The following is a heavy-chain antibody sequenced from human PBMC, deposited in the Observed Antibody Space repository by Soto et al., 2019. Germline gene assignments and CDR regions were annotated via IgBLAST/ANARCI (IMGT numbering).Heavy chain of an antibody. CDR1: GGSISSGGYY. CDR3: ASSVVYQYYFDY. Sequence: SETLSLTCTVSGGSISSGGYYWSWIRQHPGKGLEWIGYIYYSGSTYYNPSLKSRVTISVDTSKNQFSLKLSSVTAADTAVYYCASSVVYQYYFDYWGQGTLVTVSS. J-gene: IGHJ4*02. D-gene: IGHD2-2*01. CDR2: IYYSGST. V-gene: IGHV4-31*03.